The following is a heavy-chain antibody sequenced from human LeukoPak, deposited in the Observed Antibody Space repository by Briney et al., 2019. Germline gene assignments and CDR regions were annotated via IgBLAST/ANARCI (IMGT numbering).Heavy chain of an antibody. D-gene: IGHD6-13*01. CDR1: GFTLSIYA. CDR2: ISYDESDK. CDR3: ARRWSFDY. V-gene: IGHV3-30*04. Sequence: QSGGSLRLSCAASGFTLSIYAMHWVRQAPGKGLEWVAVISYDESDKYYADSVKGRFTISRDNSKNTLYLQMNSLRPEDTAVYCCARRWSFDYWGQGTLVTVSS. J-gene: IGHJ4*02.